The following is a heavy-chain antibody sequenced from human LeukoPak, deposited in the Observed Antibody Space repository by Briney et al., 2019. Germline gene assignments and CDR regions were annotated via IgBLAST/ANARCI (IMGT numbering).Heavy chain of an antibody. CDR1: GFTFKTHA. CDR2: IDDSGVIR. J-gene: IGHJ6*02. V-gene: IGHV3-23*01. CDR3: AKRLKRNYYYHYAMDV. D-gene: IGHD3-22*01. Sequence: GGSLRLSSAASGFTFKTHAMSWVRQAPGKGLEWVSRIDDSGVIRSYADSVKGRFTISRDNSKMTLTLQMNSLRAEDTAVYYCAKRLKRNYYYHYAMDVWGQGTTVTVSS.